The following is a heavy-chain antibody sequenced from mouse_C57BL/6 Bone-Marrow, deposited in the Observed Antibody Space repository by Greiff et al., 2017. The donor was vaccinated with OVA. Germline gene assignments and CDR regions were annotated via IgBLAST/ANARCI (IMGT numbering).Heavy chain of an antibody. V-gene: IGHV12-3*01. J-gene: IGHJ2*01. CDR1: GFPITSGYY. CDR2: ITHSGET. Sequence: VQLQESGPGLVKPSQSLFLTCSITGFPITSGYYWIWIRPSPGKPLEWMGYITHSGETFYNPSLPSPISITRETSKNQFFLQLNSVTTEDTAMYYCAGDLFYDWGGQGTTLTVSS. D-gene: IGHD2-4*01. CDR3: AGDLFYDW.